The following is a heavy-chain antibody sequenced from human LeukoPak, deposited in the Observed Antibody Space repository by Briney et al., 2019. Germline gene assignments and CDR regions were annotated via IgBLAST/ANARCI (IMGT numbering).Heavy chain of an antibody. D-gene: IGHD5-12*01. Sequence: PSETLSLTCAVYGGSFSGYYWSWIRQPPGKGLEWIGEINHSGSTNYNPSLKSRVTISVDTSKNQFSLKLSSVTAADTAVYYCARCKGLVVDIVATIRDDYYYYGMDVWGQGTTVTVSS. CDR3: ARCKGLVVDIVATIRDDYYYYGMDV. CDR2: INHSGST. J-gene: IGHJ6*02. CDR1: GGSFSGYY. V-gene: IGHV4-34*01.